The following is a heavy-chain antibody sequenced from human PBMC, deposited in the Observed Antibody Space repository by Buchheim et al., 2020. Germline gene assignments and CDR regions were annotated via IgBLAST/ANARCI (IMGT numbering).Heavy chain of an antibody. J-gene: IGHJ4*02. CDR1: GFTFSTYA. D-gene: IGHD2-2*01. Sequence: EVQLVESGGGLVQSGGSLRLSCAASGFTFSTYAMSWVRQAPGKGLEWVSVISGSGGSAYYADSVKGRFTISRDNSKNTLYLQLNSLRAEDTAVYYCAKDTGIVLVPVAVFDYWGQGTL. V-gene: IGHV3-23*04. CDR3: AKDTGIVLVPVAVFDY. CDR2: ISGSGGSA.